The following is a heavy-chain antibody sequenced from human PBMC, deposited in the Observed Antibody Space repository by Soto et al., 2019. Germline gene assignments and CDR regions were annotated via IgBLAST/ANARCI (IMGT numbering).Heavy chain of an antibody. J-gene: IGHJ4*02. CDR1: GDSVTSHY. V-gene: IGHV4-59*02. Sequence: SETLSLTCSFSGDSVTSHYLTWIRQSPEKGLEWIGYMHYTGFSHYNPSLKSRLTITKDTSKNQVVLTMTNMDPVDTATYYCAHIPSAYSSGWLGFDYWGQGTLVTVSS. CDR2: MHYTGFS. D-gene: IGHD6-19*01. CDR3: AHIPSAYSSGWLGFDY.